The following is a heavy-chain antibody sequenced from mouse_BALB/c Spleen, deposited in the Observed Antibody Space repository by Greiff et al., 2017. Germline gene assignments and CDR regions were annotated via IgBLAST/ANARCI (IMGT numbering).Heavy chain of an antibody. CDR3: ARGDGYGAMDY. Sequence: EVKLMESGGGLVKPGGSLKLSCAASGFTFSDYYMYWVRQTPEKRLEWVATISDGGSYTYYPDSVKGRFTISRDNAKNNLYLQMSSLKSEDTAMYYCARGDGYGAMDYWGQGTSVTVSS. CDR2: ISDGGSYT. J-gene: IGHJ4*01. D-gene: IGHD1-2*01. V-gene: IGHV5-4*02. CDR1: GFTFSDYY.